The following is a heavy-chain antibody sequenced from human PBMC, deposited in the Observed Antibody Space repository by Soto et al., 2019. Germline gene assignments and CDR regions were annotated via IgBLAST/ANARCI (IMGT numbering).Heavy chain of an antibody. Sequence: QVQLVESGGGVVQPGSSLRLSCAASGFTFSNYGMHWVRQAPGKGLEWVAVIWYDGSNKYYADSVKGRFTISRDNSKNTLYLQMNSLRAEDTAVYYCASVLEDVMGYYYGMDVWGQGTTVTVSS. D-gene: IGHD3-16*01. CDR1: GFTFSNYG. J-gene: IGHJ6*02. CDR2: IWYDGSNK. V-gene: IGHV3-33*01. CDR3: ASVLEDVMGYYYGMDV.